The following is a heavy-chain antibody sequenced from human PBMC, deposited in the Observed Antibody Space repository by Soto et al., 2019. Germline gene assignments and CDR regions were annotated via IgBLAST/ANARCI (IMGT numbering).Heavy chain of an antibody. Sequence: KPSETLSLTCTVSGGSISSSSYYWGWIRQPPGKGLEWIGSIYYSGSTYYNPSLKSRVTISVDTSKNQFSLKLSSVTAADTAVYYCASGLEPHFDYWGQGTLVTVSS. D-gene: IGHD3-10*01. J-gene: IGHJ4*02. CDR2: IYYSGST. CDR1: GGSISSSSYY. V-gene: IGHV4-39*01. CDR3: ASGLEPHFDY.